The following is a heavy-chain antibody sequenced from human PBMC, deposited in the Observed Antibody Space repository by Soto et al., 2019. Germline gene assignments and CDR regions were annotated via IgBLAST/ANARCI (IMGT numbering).Heavy chain of an antibody. CDR1: GFTFSSYW. Sequence: QRWGSLRLSCAASGFTFSSYWMSWVRQAPGKGLEWVANIKQDGSEKYYVDSVKGRFTISRDNAKNSLYLQMNSLRAEDTAVYYCAREGYCTNGVCYHFDYWGQGTLVTVSS. CDR3: AREGYCTNGVCYHFDY. D-gene: IGHD2-8*01. J-gene: IGHJ4*02. CDR2: IKQDGSEK. V-gene: IGHV3-7*05.